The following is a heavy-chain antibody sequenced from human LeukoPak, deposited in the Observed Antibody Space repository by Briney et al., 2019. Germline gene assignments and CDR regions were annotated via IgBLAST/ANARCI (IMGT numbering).Heavy chain of an antibody. V-gene: IGHV3-30*02. CDR1: GFTFSSYA. J-gene: IGHJ5*02. CDR3: AKGLYTSWFDP. CDR2: IRYDGINK. D-gene: IGHD4/OR15-4a*01. Sequence: GGSLRLSCAASGFTFSSYAIHWVREAPGKGLEWEECIRYDGINKYYAISMNGRYTFSRDNSMSTVYLQMNSLRSEDTAVYYCAKGLYTSWFDPWGQGTLVTVSS.